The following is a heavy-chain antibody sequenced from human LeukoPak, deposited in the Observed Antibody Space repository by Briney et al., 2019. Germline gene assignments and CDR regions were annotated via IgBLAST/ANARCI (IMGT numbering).Heavy chain of an antibody. D-gene: IGHD6-19*01. CDR3: ARVGAGTAYYYYYMDV. CDR1: GFTFSSYW. Sequence: GGSLRLSCAASGFTFSSYWMSWVRQAPGKGLEWVANIKQDGSEKYYVDSVEGRFTISRDNAKNSLYLQMNSLRAEDTAVYYCARVGAGTAYYYYYMDVWGKGTTVTISS. V-gene: IGHV3-7*01. J-gene: IGHJ6*03. CDR2: IKQDGSEK.